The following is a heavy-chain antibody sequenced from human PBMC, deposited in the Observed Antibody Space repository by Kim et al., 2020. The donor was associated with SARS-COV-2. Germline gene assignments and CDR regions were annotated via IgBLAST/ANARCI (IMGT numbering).Heavy chain of an antibody. CDR3: ARGQYYYVSGAFDP. J-gene: IGHJ5*02. D-gene: IGHD3-10*01. Sequence: NPSLKSRFTISVDTSKNQFSLKLSSVTAADTAVYYCARGQYYYVSGAFDPWGQGTLVIVSS. V-gene: IGHV4-31*02.